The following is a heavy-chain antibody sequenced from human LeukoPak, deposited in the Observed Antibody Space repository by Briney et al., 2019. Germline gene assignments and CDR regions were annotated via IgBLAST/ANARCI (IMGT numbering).Heavy chain of an antibody. J-gene: IGHJ4*02. CDR3: ARVGGHCTSTSCPPPDY. CDR2: IDTSSRYI. V-gene: IGHV3-21*01. CDR1: GFTFSSYS. D-gene: IGHD2-2*01. Sequence: KTGGSLRLSCAASGFTFSSYSMDWVRQAPGKGLEWVSFIDTSSRYIYQADSVEGRFTISRDNAKSSLFLQMNSLRAEDTAVYYCARVGGHCTSTSCPPPDYWGQGTLVTVSS.